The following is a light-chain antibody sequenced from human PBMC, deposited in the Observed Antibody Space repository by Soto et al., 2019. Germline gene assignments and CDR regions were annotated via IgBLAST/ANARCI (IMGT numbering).Light chain of an antibody. CDR1: QSISSW. J-gene: IGKJ5*01. Sequence: DIQMTQSPSTLSASAEDSVTITCRASQSISSWLAWYQQKPGKAPNLLIYKASSLKSGVPSRFSGSASGTEFTLTISGLQPDDFATYYCQQYNSYSPITFGQGTRLEIK. CDR3: QQYNSYSPIT. V-gene: IGKV1-5*03. CDR2: KAS.